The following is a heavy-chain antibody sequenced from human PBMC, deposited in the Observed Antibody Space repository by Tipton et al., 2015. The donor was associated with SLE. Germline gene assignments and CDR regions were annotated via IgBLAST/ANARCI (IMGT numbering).Heavy chain of an antibody. CDR2: IYASGST. CDR1: GGSISSYY. V-gene: IGHV4-4*08. D-gene: IGHD6-13*01. Sequence: LRLSCTVSGGSISSYYWSWIRQPPGKGLEWIGYIYASGSTNYNPSLKSRLTISVDTSKSQFSLKLRSVTAADTAVYYCARVRGISSWYDYWGQGTLVTVSS. CDR3: ARVRGISSWYDY. J-gene: IGHJ4*02.